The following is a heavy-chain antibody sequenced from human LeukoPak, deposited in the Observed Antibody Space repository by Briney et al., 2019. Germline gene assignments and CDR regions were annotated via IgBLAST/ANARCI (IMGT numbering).Heavy chain of an antibody. V-gene: IGHV3-7*01. CDR3: ARHVRFEGVDY. Sequence: GGSLRLSCAASGFISSSDWMSWVRQAPGKGLEWVANIKQDGSEKYYVDSVKGRFTISRDNAKNSLFLQMNSLRAEDTAVYYCARHVRFEGVDYWGQGTLVTVSS. D-gene: IGHD3-3*01. CDR2: IKQDGSEK. J-gene: IGHJ4*02. CDR1: GFISSSDW.